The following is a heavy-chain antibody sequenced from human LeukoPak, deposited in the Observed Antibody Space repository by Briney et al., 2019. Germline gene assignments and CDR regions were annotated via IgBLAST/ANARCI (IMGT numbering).Heavy chain of an antibody. V-gene: IGHV3-7*01. Sequence: PGGSLRLSCAASGFTFSSYSMNWVRQAPGKGLEWVANIKQDGSEKYYVDSVKGRFTISRDNAKNSLYLQMNSLRAEDTAVYYCARDGWATSDYWGQGTLVTVSS. J-gene: IGHJ4*02. CDR3: ARDGWATSDY. D-gene: IGHD3-10*01. CDR1: GFTFSSYS. CDR2: IKQDGSEK.